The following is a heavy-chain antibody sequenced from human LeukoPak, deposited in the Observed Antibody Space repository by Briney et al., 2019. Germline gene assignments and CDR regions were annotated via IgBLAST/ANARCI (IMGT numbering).Heavy chain of an antibody. CDR1: GGSISSYY. CDR3: ARNLPIRDAFDI. CDR2: IYYSGST. D-gene: IGHD4-17*01. J-gene: IGHJ3*02. Sequence: SETLSLTCTVSGGSISSYYWSWIRQRPGKGLEWIGYIYYSGSTNYNPSLKSRVTISVDTSKNQFSLKLSSVTAADTAVYYCARNLPIRDAFDIWGQGTMVTVSS. V-gene: IGHV4-59*08.